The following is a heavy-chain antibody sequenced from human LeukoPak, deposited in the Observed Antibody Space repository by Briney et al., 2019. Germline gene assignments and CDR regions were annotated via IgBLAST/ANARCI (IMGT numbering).Heavy chain of an antibody. Sequence: SETLSLTCTVSGGSISSSSYYWGWIRQPPGMGLEWIGNIYYSGNAYYNPSLKSRVTISADTSKNQFSLKLNSVTAADTAVYYCARSVAGFTFLDSWGQGTLVTVSS. CDR3: ARSVAGFTFLDS. CDR2: IYYSGNA. CDR1: GGSISSSSYY. D-gene: IGHD6-19*01. J-gene: IGHJ4*02. V-gene: IGHV4-39*01.